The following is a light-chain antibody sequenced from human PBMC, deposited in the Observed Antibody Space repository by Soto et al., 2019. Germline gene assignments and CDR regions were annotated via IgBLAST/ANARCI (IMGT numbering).Light chain of an antibody. V-gene: IGKV1-9*01. J-gene: IGKJ4*01. CDR2: AXS. CDR1: HDIGIY. CDR3: QQLRSDTLT. Sequence: SQLTQSPSSLFSSVGDSVTSTXRARHDIGIYLAWYQQKQGXAPQXXXYAXSTLRGGVPSRLSGSGSGTDFALTITSLQAEDFSTYYCQQLRSDTLTFGGGTKVDI.